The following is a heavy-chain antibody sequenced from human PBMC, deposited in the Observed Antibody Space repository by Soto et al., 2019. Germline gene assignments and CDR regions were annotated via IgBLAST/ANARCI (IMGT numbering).Heavy chain of an antibody. J-gene: IGHJ4*02. V-gene: IGHV4-30-2*01. Sequence: QLQLQESGSGLVKPSQTLSLTCAVSGGSISSGGYSWSWIRQPPGKGLEWIGYIYHSGSTYYNPSLRGRFTIQEDGPKTQFPLKLSSVPAANTAWYYGARGPLFGRWGQGTLVTASP. CDR2: IYHSGST. CDR1: GGSISSGGYS. CDR3: ARGPLFGR. D-gene: IGHD3-3*01.